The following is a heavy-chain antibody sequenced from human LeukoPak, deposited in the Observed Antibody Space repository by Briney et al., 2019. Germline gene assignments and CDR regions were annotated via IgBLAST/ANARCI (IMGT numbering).Heavy chain of an antibody. Sequence: GRSLRLSCAASGFTFSSYSMNWVRQAPGKGLEWVSSISSSSSYIYYADSVKGRFTISRDNAKNSLYLQMNSLRAEDTAVYYCARAPAVAGQGYWGQGTLVTVSS. CDR1: GFTFSSYS. CDR3: ARAPAVAGQGY. CDR2: ISSSSSYI. V-gene: IGHV3-21*01. J-gene: IGHJ4*02. D-gene: IGHD6-19*01.